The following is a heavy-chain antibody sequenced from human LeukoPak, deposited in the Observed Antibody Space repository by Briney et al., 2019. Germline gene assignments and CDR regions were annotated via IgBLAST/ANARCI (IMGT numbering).Heavy chain of an antibody. Sequence: SETLSLTCTVSGGSISSYYWSWIRQPPGKGLEWIGYIYYSGSTNYNPSLKSRVTISVDTSKNQFSLKLSSVTAADTAVYYCARDRSITIFGVVMRWFDPWGQGTLVTVSS. D-gene: IGHD3-3*01. CDR1: GGSISSYY. CDR2: IYYSGST. V-gene: IGHV4-59*12. CDR3: ARDRSITIFGVVMRWFDP. J-gene: IGHJ5*02.